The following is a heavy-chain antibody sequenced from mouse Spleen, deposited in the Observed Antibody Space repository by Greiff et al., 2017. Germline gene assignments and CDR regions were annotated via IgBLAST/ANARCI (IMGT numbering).Heavy chain of an antibody. Sequence: QVQLQQPGAELVRPGSSVKLSCKASGYTFTSYWMHWVKQRPIQGLEWIGNIDPSDSETHYNQKFKDKATLTVDKSSSTAYMQLSSLTSEDSAVYYCARRGDIYYGNYNAMDYWGQGTSVTVSS. CDR1: GYTFTSYW. D-gene: IGHD2-1*01. V-gene: IGHV1-52*01. CDR3: ARRGDIYYGNYNAMDY. CDR2: IDPSDSET. J-gene: IGHJ4*01.